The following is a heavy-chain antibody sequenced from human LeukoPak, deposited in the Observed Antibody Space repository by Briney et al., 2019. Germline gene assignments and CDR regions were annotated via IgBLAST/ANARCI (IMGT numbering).Heavy chain of an antibody. V-gene: IGHV3-33*01. CDR3: ARGTMSVVVAATDYYYGMDV. CDR1: GFTFSSYG. Sequence: PGRSLRLSCAASGFTFSSYGMHWVRQAPGKGLEWVAVIWYDGSNKYYADSVKGRFTISRDNSKNTLYLQMNSLRAEDTAVYCCARGTMSVVVAATDYYYGMDVWGKGTTVTVSS. CDR2: IWYDGSNK. J-gene: IGHJ6*04. D-gene: IGHD2-15*01.